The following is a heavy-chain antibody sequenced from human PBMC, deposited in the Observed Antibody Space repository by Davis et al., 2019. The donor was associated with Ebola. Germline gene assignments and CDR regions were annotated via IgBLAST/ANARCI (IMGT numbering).Heavy chain of an antibody. V-gene: IGHV3-7*03. CDR1: GFTFSSYW. CDR3: ARGSRNMDV. CDR2: IKEDGSEK. Sequence: GESLKISCAASGFTFSSYWTSWVRQAPGKGLEWVAKIKEDGSEKLEVDSVKGRFTISRDNAKDSLYLQMNSLRAEDTAVYYCARGSRNMDVWGQGTTVTVSS. J-gene: IGHJ6*02.